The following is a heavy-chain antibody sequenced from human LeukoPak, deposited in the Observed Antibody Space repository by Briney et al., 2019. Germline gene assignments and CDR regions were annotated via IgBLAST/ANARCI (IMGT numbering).Heavy chain of an antibody. V-gene: IGHV1-46*01. CDR3: ARDLWCSSTSCYEGNWFDP. J-gene: IGHJ5*02. D-gene: IGHD2-2*01. Sequence: ASVKVSCKASGYTFTSYYMHWERQAPGQGLEWMGIINPSGGSTSYAQKSQGRVTMTRDTSTSTVYMELSSLRSEDTAVYYCARDLWCSSTSCYEGNWFDPWGQGTLVTVSS. CDR1: GYTFTSYY. CDR2: INPSGGST.